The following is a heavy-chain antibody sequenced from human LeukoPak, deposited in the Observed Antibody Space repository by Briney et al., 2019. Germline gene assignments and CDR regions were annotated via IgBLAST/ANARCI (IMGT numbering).Heavy chain of an antibody. D-gene: IGHD4-17*01. Sequence: GGSLRLSCAASGFTFSSYSMNWVRQAPGKGLEWVSYISSSSSIIYYADSVKGRFTISRDNAKNSLYLQMNSLRAEDTAVYYCARYYGDYVQFDYWGQGTLVTVSS. CDR1: GFTFSSYS. CDR2: ISSSSSII. J-gene: IGHJ4*02. V-gene: IGHV3-48*01. CDR3: ARYYGDYVQFDY.